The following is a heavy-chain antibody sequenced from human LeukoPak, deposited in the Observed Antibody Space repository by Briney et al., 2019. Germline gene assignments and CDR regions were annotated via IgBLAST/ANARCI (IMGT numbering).Heavy chain of an antibody. CDR1: GYSFTSYW. D-gene: IGHD4-17*01. V-gene: IGHV5-51*01. CDR2: IYPGDSDT. CDR3: ARGASATVTYFDY. Sequence: GESLKISCKGSGYSFTSYWIGWARQMPGKGLEWMGIIYPGDSDTRYSPSFQGQATISADKSISTAYLQWSSLKASDTAMYYCARGASATVTYFDYWGQGTLVTVSS. J-gene: IGHJ4*02.